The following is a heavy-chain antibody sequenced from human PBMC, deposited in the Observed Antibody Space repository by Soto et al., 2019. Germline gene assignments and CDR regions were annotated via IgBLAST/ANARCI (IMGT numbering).Heavy chain of an antibody. J-gene: IGHJ4*02. D-gene: IGHD3-9*01. CDR2: ISAYNGNT. V-gene: IGHV1-18*01. CDR1: GYTFTSYG. CDR3: ARVPNYDILTGGNYFDY. Sequence: GASVKVSCKASGYTFTSYGISWVRQAPGQGLEWMGWISAYNGNTNYAQKLQGRVTMTTDTSTSTAYMELRSLRSDDTAVYYCARVPNYDILTGGNYFDYWGREPWSPSPQ.